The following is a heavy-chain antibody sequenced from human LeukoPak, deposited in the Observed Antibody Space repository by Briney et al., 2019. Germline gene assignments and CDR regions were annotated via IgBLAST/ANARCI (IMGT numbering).Heavy chain of an antibody. Sequence: GGSLRLSCAASGFTFSNYGMHWVRQAPGKGLEWVANIKEDGSEKYYVDSVKGRFTISRDNAKNSLCLQMNSLRAEDTAIYYCVRSGGYWGQGTLVTVSS. CDR1: GFTFSNYG. V-gene: IGHV3-7*05. J-gene: IGHJ4*02. CDR3: VRSGGY. CDR2: IKEDGSEK. D-gene: IGHD1-26*01.